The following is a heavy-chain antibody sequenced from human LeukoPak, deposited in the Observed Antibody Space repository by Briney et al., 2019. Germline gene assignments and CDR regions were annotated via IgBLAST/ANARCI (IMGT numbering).Heavy chain of an antibody. Sequence: GGSLRLSCEASGFSFSSYNMDWVRQTPGKGLEWISSITTSSTYTFYADSVKGRFTISRDNARNSLYLQMNSLRAEDTAIYYCARDPYSGSYGDSYYYYMDVWGKGTTVTTSS. V-gene: IGHV3-21*01. D-gene: IGHD1-26*01. J-gene: IGHJ6*03. CDR1: GFSFSSYN. CDR3: ARDPYSGSYGDSYYYYMDV. CDR2: ITTSSTYT.